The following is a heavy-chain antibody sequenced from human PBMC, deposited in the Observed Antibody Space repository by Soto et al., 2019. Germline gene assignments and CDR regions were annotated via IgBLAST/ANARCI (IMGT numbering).Heavy chain of an antibody. D-gene: IGHD3-22*01. J-gene: IGHJ6*02. Sequence: PSETLSLTCTVSGGSVSSYYWSWIRQPAGKGLEWIGRIYTSGSTNYNPSLKSRVTMSVDTSKNQFSLKLSSVTAADTAVYYCARFGAYYYDSSGTGKTYYYYGMDVWGQGTTVT. V-gene: IGHV4-4*07. CDR1: GGSVSSYY. CDR3: ARFGAYYYDSSGTGKTYYYYGMDV. CDR2: IYTSGST.